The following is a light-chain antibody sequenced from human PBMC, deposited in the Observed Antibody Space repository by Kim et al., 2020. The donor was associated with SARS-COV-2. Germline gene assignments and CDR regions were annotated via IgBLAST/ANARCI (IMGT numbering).Light chain of an antibody. CDR2: KIS. Sequence: PDSISCWSSQSLVHSHGNTYFSWLQQRPGQTPRLLTVKISNRFSEAPDRFSGSGAGTDFTLKISMVEAEDVGVYFCMQARQSPPTFGQGSRLEFK. J-gene: IGKJ5*01. V-gene: IGKV2-24*01. CDR1: QSLVHSHGNTY. CDR3: MQARQSPPT.